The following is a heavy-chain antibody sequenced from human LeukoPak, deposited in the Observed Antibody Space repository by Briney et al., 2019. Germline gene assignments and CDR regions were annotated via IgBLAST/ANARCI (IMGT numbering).Heavy chain of an antibody. Sequence: GGSLRLSCAASGFTFSSYWMHWVRQAPGKGLVWVSRINSDGSSTSYADSVKGRFTISRDNAKNTLYLQMNSLRAEDKAVYYCASNEWFGELPTLDYWGQGTLVTVSS. CDR3: ASNEWFGELPTLDY. D-gene: IGHD3-10*01. V-gene: IGHV3-74*01. CDR1: GFTFSSYW. J-gene: IGHJ4*02. CDR2: INSDGSST.